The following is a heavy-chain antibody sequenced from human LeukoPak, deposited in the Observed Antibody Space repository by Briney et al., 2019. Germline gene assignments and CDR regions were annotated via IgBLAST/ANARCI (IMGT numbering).Heavy chain of an antibody. CDR1: GFTFSSYC. CDR2: IKQGGSET. Sequence: GGSLRLSCAVSGFTFSSYCMTWVRQAPGKGLEWVANIKQGGSETYYVDSVKGRFAISRDIAKSSLYLQMNSLRAEDTAVYYCARGVLYSTDAFDIWGLGTMVTVSS. CDR3: ARGVLYSTDAFDI. J-gene: IGHJ3*02. D-gene: IGHD4-11*01. V-gene: IGHV3-7*01.